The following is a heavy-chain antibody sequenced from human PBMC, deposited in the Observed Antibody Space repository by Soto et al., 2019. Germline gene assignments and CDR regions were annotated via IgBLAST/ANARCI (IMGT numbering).Heavy chain of an antibody. CDR1: GYTFTSYA. CDR3: ATSIVVVTALAY. CDR2: INAGNGNT. J-gene: IGHJ4*02. Sequence: QVQLVQSGAEEKKPGASVKVSCKASGYTFTSYAMHWVRQAPGQRLEWMGWINAGNGNTKYSQKFQGRVTITRDTSASTAYMELSSLRSEDTAVYYCATSIVVVTALAYWGQGTLVTVSS. V-gene: IGHV1-3*05. D-gene: IGHD2-21*02.